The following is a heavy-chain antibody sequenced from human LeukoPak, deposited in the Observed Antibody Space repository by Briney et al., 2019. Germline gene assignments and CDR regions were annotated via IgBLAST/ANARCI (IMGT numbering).Heavy chain of an antibody. V-gene: IGHV3-21*01. CDR2: ISSSSSYI. D-gene: IGHD3-10*01. CDR1: RFTFSSYS. J-gene: IGHJ4*02. CDR3: ASSVGFAPTGY. Sequence: PGGSLRLSCAASRFTFSSYSMNWVRLAPGKGLEWVSSISSSSSYIYYADSVKGRFTISRDNAKNSLYLQMNSLRAEDTAVYYCASSVGFAPTGYWGQGNLVTVSS.